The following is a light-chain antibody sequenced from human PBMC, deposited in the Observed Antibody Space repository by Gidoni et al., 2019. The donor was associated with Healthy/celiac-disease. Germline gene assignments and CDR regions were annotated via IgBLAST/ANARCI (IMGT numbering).Light chain of an antibody. CDR3: SSYTSSSTLV. J-gene: IGLJ1*01. CDR1: SSDVGGYNY. CDR2: DVS. Sequence: QSALTQPASVSCSPVPSITISCTGTSSDVGGYNYVSWYQQHPGKAPKLMIYDVSNRPSGVSNRFSGSKSGNTASLTISGLQAEDEADYYCSSYTSSSTLVFGTGTKVTVL. V-gene: IGLV2-14*03.